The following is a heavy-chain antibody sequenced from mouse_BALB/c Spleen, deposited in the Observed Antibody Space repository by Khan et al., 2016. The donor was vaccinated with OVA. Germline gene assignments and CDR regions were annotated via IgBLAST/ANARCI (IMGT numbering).Heavy chain of an antibody. Sequence: VQLQQPGPELVKPGASVKISCRASGYTFTDYIMDWVKQSHGKSLEWIGYIYPNNGDTGYNQKFKTKATLTVDNSSSTAYMELRSLTSEDSAVYYCARSGYGSCAYWGQGTLVTVSA. J-gene: IGHJ3*01. CDR2: IYPNNGDT. D-gene: IGHD1-2*01. CDR1: GYTFTDYI. CDR3: ARSGYGSCAY. V-gene: IGHV1S29*02.